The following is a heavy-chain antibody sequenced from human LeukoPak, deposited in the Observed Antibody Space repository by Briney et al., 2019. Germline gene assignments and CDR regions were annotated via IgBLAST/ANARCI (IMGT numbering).Heavy chain of an antibody. CDR3: ARMRAVTITPQLINDG. CDR2: ITSTSTTT. D-gene: IGHD3-10*01. CDR1: GFTFSSYS. J-gene: IGHJ4*02. V-gene: IGHV3-48*01. Sequence: GGSLRLSCAASGFTFSSYSMTWVRQAPGKGLEWISYITSTSTTTYHADSVKGRFTISRDNAKNSLFLQMNSLRAEDTAVYYCARMRAVTITPQLINDGWGQGSLVTVSS.